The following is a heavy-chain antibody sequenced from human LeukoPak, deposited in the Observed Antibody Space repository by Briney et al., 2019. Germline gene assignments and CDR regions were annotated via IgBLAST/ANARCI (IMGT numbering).Heavy chain of an antibody. CDR1: GFTVSSNY. J-gene: IGHJ4*02. CDR2: IYSGGST. Sequence: GGSLRLSCAASGFTVSSNYMSWVRQAPGKGLEWVSVIYSGGSTYYADSVKGRFTISRDNAKNSLYLQMNSLRAEDTALYYCAKDTSYYDSSGPEFDYWGQGTLVTVSS. V-gene: IGHV3-53*05. D-gene: IGHD3-22*01. CDR3: AKDTSYYDSSGPEFDY.